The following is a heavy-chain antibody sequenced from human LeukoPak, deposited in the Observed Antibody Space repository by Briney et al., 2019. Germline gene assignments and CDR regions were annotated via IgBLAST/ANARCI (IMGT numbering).Heavy chain of an antibody. Sequence: SETLSLTCTVSGGSISSSGYYWGWIRQPPGKGLEWIASIYFSGSTYYNPSLKSRVTISVDTSKNQFSLKLSSVTAADTAVYYCARPHSSGRYDAFDIWGQGTMVTVSS. CDR1: GGSISSSGYY. CDR3: ARPHSSGRYDAFDI. V-gene: IGHV4-39*01. J-gene: IGHJ3*02. CDR2: IYFSGST. D-gene: IGHD6-19*01.